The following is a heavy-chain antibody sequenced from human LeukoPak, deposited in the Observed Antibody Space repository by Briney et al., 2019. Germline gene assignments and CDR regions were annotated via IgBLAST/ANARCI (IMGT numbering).Heavy chain of an antibody. D-gene: IGHD6-13*01. J-gene: IGHJ6*03. CDR1: GFRYSHYG. Sequence: PGGTLRLSCVASGFRYSHYGMNWVRQAPGKGLEWVSGITSDSRGIYYADSVKGRFTIYRDNSKMTLYLQMNSLRAEDTAVYYCAKDSGSSWYYYYYMDVWGKGTTVTVSS. CDR3: AKDSGSSWYYYYYMDV. CDR2: ITSDSRGI. V-gene: IGHV3-23*01.